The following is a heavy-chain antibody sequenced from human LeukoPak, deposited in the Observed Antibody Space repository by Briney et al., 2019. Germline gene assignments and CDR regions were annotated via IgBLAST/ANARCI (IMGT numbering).Heavy chain of an antibody. CDR3: ARMGLTGPNDFDY. V-gene: IGHV4-59*01. J-gene: IGHJ4*02. Sequence: PSETLSLTCTVSGGSISSYYWSWIRQPPGKGLEWIEYIYYSGSTNYNPSLKSRVTISVDTSKNQFSLKLSSVTAADTAVYYCARMGLTGPNDFDYWGQGTLVTVSS. D-gene: IGHD1-1*01. CDR1: GGSISSYY. CDR2: IYYSGST.